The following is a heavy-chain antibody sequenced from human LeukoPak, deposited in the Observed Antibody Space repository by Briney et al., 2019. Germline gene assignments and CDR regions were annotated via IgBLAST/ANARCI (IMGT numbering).Heavy chain of an antibody. D-gene: IGHD1-26*01. CDR1: GFTFSSYS. CDR3: ARDPSGTYYPRVSGALDI. V-gene: IGHV3-21*01. J-gene: IGHJ3*02. Sequence: GGSLRLSCAVSGFTFSSYSMNWVRQAPGKGLEWVSSISSISSYIYYADSVKGRFTVSRDNAKSSLYLQMDSLRAEDTAVYYCARDPSGTYYPRVSGALDIWGRGTMVTVSS. CDR2: ISSISSYI.